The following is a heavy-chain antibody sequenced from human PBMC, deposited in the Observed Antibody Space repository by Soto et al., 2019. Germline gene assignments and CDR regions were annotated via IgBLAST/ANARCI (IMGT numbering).Heavy chain of an antibody. J-gene: IGHJ6*02. CDR2: IYYSGST. V-gene: IGHV4-39*01. Sequence: QLQLQESGPGLVKPSETLSLTCTVSGGSISSSSYYWGWIRQPPGKGLEWIGSIYYSGSTYYNPSPQRRLTISVDTSKNQFSLKLSSVTAADTAVYYCRVWDGDASFYYYYGMDVWGQGTTVTVSS. CDR1: GGSISSSSYY. D-gene: IGHD4-17*01. CDR3: RVWDGDASFYYYYGMDV.